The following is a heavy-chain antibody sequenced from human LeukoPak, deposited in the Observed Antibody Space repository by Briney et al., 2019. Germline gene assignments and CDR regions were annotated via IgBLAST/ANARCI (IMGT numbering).Heavy chain of an antibody. V-gene: IGHV1-2*02. D-gene: IGHD3-22*01. J-gene: IGHJ3*02. CDR1: GYTFTGHY. CDR3: ASEYKYDSSGANAFDI. CDR2: IHPNTGGT. Sequence: ASVTVSCKASGYTFTGHYIHWVRQAPGQGLEWMGWIHPNTGGTKYAQKFQGRVTMTRDTSSSTAYMELSSLRSADTAVYYCASEYKYDSSGANAFDIWGQGTMVTVSS.